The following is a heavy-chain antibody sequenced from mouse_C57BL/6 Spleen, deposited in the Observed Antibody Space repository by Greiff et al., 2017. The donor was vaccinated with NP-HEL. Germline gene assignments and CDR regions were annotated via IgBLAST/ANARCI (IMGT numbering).Heavy chain of an antibody. CDR3: ARQSTRGYAMDY. J-gene: IGHJ4*01. Sequence: DVKLVESGGDLVKPGGSLKLSCAASGFTFSSYGMSWVRQTPDKRLEWVATISSGGSYTYYPDSVKGRFTISRDNAKNTLYLQMSSLKSEDTAMYYCARQSTRGYAMDYWGQGTSVTVSS. CDR1: GFTFSSYG. CDR2: ISSGGSYT. V-gene: IGHV5-6*02.